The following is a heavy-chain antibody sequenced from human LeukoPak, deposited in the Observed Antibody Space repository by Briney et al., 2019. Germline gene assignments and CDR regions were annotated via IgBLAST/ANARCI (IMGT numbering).Heavy chain of an antibody. CDR3: ASQGGWAIDAFDI. CDR2: ISSSGSTI. CDR1: GFTFSSYE. J-gene: IGHJ3*02. Sequence: PGGSLRLSCAASGFTFSSYEMNWVRQAPGKGLEWVSYISSSGSTIYYADSVKGRFTISRGNAKNSLYLQMNSLRAEDTAVYYCASQGGWAIDAFDIWGQGTMVTVSS. D-gene: IGHD6-19*01. V-gene: IGHV3-48*03.